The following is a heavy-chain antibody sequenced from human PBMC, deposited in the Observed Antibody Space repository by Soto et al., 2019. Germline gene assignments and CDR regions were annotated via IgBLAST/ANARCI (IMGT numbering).Heavy chain of an antibody. CDR3: ARPPKYCSGGSCYDY. CDR1: GYSFTSYW. V-gene: IGHV5-51*01. Sequence: GESLKISCKGSGYSFTSYWIGWVRQMPGKGLEWMGIIYPGDSDTRYSPSFQGQVTISADKSISTAYLQWSSLKASDTAMYYCARPPKYCSGGSCYDYWGQGTLVTVSS. D-gene: IGHD2-15*01. CDR2: IYPGDSDT. J-gene: IGHJ4*02.